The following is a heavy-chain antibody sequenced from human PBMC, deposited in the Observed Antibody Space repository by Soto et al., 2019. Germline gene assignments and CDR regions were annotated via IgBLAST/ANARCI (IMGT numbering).Heavy chain of an antibody. CDR1: GGSISSYY. CDR2: IYYSGST. CDR3: ARRYGASFDY. J-gene: IGHJ4*02. V-gene: IGHV4-59*01. Sequence: PSETLSLTCTVSGGSISSYYWSWIRQPPGKGLKWIGYIYYSGSTNNNPSHKSRVTIKEDTSKNLFSLKLSSLTSADTAVYYCARRYGASFDYWGQGTLVTSPQ. D-gene: IGHD4-17*01.